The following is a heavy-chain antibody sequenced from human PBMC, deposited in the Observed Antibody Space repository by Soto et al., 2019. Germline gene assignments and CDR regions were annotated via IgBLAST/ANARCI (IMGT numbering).Heavy chain of an antibody. D-gene: IGHD6-13*01. CDR1: GFTFSSCA. CDR3: TTPDFSPSSYGMDV. Sequence: GGSLRLSCAASGFTFSSCAMGWVRQAPGKGLEWVGRIKSKTDGGTTDYAAPVKGRFTISRDDSKNTLYLQMNSLKTEDTAVYYCTTPDFSPSSYGMDVWGQGTTVTVSS. CDR2: IKSKTDGGTT. J-gene: IGHJ6*02. V-gene: IGHV3-15*01.